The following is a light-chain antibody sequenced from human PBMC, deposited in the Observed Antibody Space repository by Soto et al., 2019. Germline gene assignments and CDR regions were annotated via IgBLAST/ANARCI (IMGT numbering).Light chain of an antibody. CDR2: DVS. CDR1: SSDVGGYNY. J-gene: IGLJ2*01. Sequence: QSALTQPASVSGSPGQSITISCTGTSSDVGGYNYVSWYQQHPGKAPKLMIYDVSNRPSGVANRFSGSKSGNTSSLTNSGLHAEGEPDYYCSSYTSSSALVVFGGGTQLTVL. V-gene: IGLV2-14*01. CDR3: SSYTSSSALVV.